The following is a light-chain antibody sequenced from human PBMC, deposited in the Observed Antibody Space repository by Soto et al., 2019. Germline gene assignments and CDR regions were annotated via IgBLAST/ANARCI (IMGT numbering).Light chain of an antibody. V-gene: IGLV1-40*01. CDR3: QSYDSSLSGHVV. CDR1: SSNIGAGYD. CDR2: GDT. J-gene: IGLJ2*01. Sequence: QSVLTQPPSVSGAPGQRVTISCTASSSNIGAGYDVHWYQHLPGTGPKLLIYGDTNRPSGVPDRFSGSKSGTSASLAITGLQSEDEADYYSQSYDSSLSGHVVFGGGTKLTVL.